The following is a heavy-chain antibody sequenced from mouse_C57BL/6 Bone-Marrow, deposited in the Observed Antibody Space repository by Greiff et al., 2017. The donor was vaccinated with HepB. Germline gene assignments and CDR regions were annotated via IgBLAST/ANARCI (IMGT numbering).Heavy chain of an antibody. V-gene: IGHV1-81*01. Sequence: VQLQQSGAELARPGASVKLSCKASGYTFTSYGISWVKQRTGQGLEWIGEIYPRSGNTYYNEKFKGKATLTADTSSSTAYMELRSLTSEDSAVYFCARGSYAGYYYAMDYWGQGTSVTVSS. D-gene: IGHD2-3*01. CDR1: GYTFTSYG. CDR3: ARGSYAGYYYAMDY. J-gene: IGHJ4*01. CDR2: IYPRSGNT.